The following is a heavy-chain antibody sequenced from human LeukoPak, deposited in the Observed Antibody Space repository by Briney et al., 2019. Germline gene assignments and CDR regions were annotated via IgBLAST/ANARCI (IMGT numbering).Heavy chain of an antibody. V-gene: IGHV3-9*01. CDR1: GFNFDDYA. J-gene: IGHJ4*02. D-gene: IGHD6-19*01. Sequence: GGSLRLSCTGSGFNFDDYAMPWVRQAPGQGLEWVSGIFWDSGTIMYADSVKGRFTVSRDNAKNSLYLQMNSLRSEDTAFYFCTKEIKKWLGAFDCWGQGTLVTVSS. CDR2: IFWDSGTI. CDR3: TKEIKKWLGAFDC.